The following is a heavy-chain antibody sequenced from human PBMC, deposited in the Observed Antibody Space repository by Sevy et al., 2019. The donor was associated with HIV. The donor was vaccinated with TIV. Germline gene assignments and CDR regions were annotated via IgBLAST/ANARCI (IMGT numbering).Heavy chain of an antibody. CDR1: GFTFSSYD. CDR2: ISSSGSSI. V-gene: IGHV3-48*03. J-gene: IGHJ6*02. CDR3: TRDKTILEGRYGMDV. Sequence: GGSLRLSCTASGFTFSSYDMNWVRQAPGKGLEWVSKISSSGSSIYYADSVKGRFTISRDNAKNSLYLQMNSLRAEDTAMYYCTRDKTILEGRYGMDVWGQGTTVTVSS. D-gene: IGHD3-3*01.